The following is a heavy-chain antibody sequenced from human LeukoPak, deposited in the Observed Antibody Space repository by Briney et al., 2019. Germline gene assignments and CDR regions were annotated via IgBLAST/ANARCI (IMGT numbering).Heavy chain of an antibody. CDR3: ARHRATTVTTRGPVDY. D-gene: IGHD4-11*01. Sequence: PGESLKISCKGSGYSFTSYWIGWVRQMPGKGLEWMGIIYPGDSDTRYSPSFQGQVAISADKSISTAYLQWSSLKASDTAMYYCARHRATTVTTRGPVDYWGQGTLVTVSS. CDR1: GYSFTSYW. J-gene: IGHJ4*02. CDR2: IYPGDSDT. V-gene: IGHV5-51*01.